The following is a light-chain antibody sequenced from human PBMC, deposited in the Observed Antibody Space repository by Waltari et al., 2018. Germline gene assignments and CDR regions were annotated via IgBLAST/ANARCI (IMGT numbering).Light chain of an antibody. CDR2: GTS. J-gene: IGKJ2*01. V-gene: IGKV3-20*01. CDR3: QHYGDSTRT. CDR1: QSLSRRF. Sequence: EIGLTQAPGTPSLSPGESATLRCRASQSLSRRFLAWYQQRPGQAPRPLIHGTSTRATGIPDRFSGSGSATDFTLTISRLEPEDVAVYYCQHYGDSTRTFGQGTKLEIK.